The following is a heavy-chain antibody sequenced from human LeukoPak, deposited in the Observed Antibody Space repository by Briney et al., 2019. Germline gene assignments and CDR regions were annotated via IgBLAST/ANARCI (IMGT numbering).Heavy chain of an antibody. CDR1: GFTFSSYA. CDR2: ISGSGGSK. CDR3: ARYYYDSSGFWARNMDV. Sequence: GGSLRLSCAASGFTFSSYAMSWVRQAPGKGLEWVSTISGSGGSKYYADSVKGRFTISRDTSKNMLYLQMNSLRAEDTAVYYGARYYYDSSGFWARNMDVWGKGTTVTVSS. D-gene: IGHD3-22*01. V-gene: IGHV3-23*01. J-gene: IGHJ6*03.